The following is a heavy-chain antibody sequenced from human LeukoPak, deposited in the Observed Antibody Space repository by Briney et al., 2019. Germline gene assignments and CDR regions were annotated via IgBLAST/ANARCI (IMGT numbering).Heavy chain of an antibody. CDR3: ARFEDYGGNRDVFDI. CDR1: GYTFTAYY. J-gene: IGHJ3*02. Sequence: ASVKVSCKASGYTFTAYYINWVRQAPGQGLEWMGWINPHSGGAIYAQRFQGRVTMTRDTSISTAYMELSRPRSDVSAVYYCARFEDYGGNRDVFDIWGQGTMITVSS. V-gene: IGHV1-2*02. D-gene: IGHD4-23*01. CDR2: INPHSGGA.